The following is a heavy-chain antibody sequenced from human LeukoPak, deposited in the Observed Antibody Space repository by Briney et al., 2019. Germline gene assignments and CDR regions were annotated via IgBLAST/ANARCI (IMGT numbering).Heavy chain of an antibody. CDR3: ARGTSDIVVVVAATPGWFDP. J-gene: IGHJ5*02. CDR2: INHSGST. D-gene: IGHD2-15*01. CDR1: GGSFSGYY. V-gene: IGHV4-34*01. Sequence: SETLSLTCAVYGGSFSGYYWSWIRQPPGKGLEWIGEINHSGSTNYNPSLKSRVTISVDTSKNQFSLKLSSVTAADTAVYYCARGTSDIVVVVAATPGWFDPWGQGTLVTVSS.